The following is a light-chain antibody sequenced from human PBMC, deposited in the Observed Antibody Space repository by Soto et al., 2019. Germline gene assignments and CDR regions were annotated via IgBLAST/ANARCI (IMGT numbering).Light chain of an antibody. CDR2: DAS. CDR3: QQYYDDPFT. CDR1: QDISYY. V-gene: IGKV1-33*01. Sequence: DILMTQSPSSLSASVGDRVTITCQASQDISYYLNWYQHKPGKAPKLLIYDASILEAGVPLRFSGSGSGTDFTFTITSLQPEDVATYYCQQYYDDPFTFGPGSTVEIQ. J-gene: IGKJ3*01.